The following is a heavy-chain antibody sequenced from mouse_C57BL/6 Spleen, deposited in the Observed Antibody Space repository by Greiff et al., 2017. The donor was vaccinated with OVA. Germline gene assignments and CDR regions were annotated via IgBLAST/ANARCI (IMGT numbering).Heavy chain of an antibody. CDR1: GYTFTEYT. CDR3: ARPEDVTGTGCAY. J-gene: IGHJ3*01. D-gene: IGHD4-1*01. CDR2: FYPGSGSI. Sequence: VQLQQSGAELVKPGASVKLSCKASGYTFTEYTIHWVKQRSGQGLEWIGWFYPGSGSIKYNEKFKDKAILTADKSSSTAYMALRRLPSDDSAVSFCARPEDVTGTGCAYWGQGTLVTVSA. V-gene: IGHV1-62-2*01.